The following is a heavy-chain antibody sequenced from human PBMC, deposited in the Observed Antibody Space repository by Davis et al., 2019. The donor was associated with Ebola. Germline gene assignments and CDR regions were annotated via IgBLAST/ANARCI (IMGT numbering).Heavy chain of an antibody. CDR3: ARGGGYSSGWDDY. D-gene: IGHD6-19*01. CDR2: IWYDGSNK. J-gene: IGHJ4*02. V-gene: IGHV3-33*01. CDR1: GFTFSSYG. Sequence: GGSLRLSCAASGFTFSSYGMHWVRQAPGKGLEWVAVIWYDGSNKYYADSVKVRFTISRDNSKNTLYLQMNSLRAEDTAVYYCARGGGYSSGWDDYWGQGTLVTVSS.